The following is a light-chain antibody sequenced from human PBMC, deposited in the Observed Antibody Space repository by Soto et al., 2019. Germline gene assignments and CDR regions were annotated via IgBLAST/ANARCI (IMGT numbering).Light chain of an antibody. CDR3: QHFGGTTFT. Sequence: EILMTQSPDTLSLSPGEGATLSCRASQSVSSSYIAWYQQRPGQTPSLLIYGASTRATGIPDRFSGSGSGTHFTLTISRLEPGDFAVYYCQHFGGTTFTFGQGTRLEIK. CDR1: QSVSSSY. J-gene: IGKJ5*01. CDR2: GAS. V-gene: IGKV3-20*01.